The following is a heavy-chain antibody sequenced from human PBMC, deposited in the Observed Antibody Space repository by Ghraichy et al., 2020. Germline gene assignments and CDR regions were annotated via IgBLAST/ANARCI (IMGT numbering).Heavy chain of an antibody. Sequence: SETLSLTCTVSGGSITSYPLWWGWIRQPPGKGLEWIGSISYSGSTFYNPSLKSRVTMSLDTSKKQFSLNLNSVTAADTAVYYCARQPTGFPNWFAPWGQGILVTVSS. CDR1: GGSITSYPLW. D-gene: IGHD2-8*02. CDR2: ISYSGST. V-gene: IGHV4-39*01. J-gene: IGHJ5*02. CDR3: ARQPTGFPNWFAP.